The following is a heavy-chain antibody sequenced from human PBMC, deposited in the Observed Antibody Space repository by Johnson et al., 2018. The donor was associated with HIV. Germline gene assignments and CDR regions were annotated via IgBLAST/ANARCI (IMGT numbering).Heavy chain of an antibody. CDR2: ISGSGGST. V-gene: IGHV3-23*04. Sequence: EVQLVESGGVVVQPGGSLRLSCAASGFTFSSYAMSWVRQAPGKGLEWVSAISGSGGSTYYADSVKGRFTISRDNSKNTLYLPMKSLRVEDTAVYYCAKDLFGGVIVVGAFDIWGQGAMVTVSS. CDR1: GFTFSSYA. D-gene: IGHD3-22*01. J-gene: IGHJ3*02. CDR3: AKDLFGGVIVVGAFDI.